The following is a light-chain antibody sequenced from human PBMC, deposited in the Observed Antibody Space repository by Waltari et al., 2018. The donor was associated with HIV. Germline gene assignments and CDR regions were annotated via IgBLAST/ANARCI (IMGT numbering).Light chain of an antibody. CDR1: SNDIGRYEY. CDR3: GAYTGSGNLGL. V-gene: IGLV2-14*03. CDR2: NVN. Sequence: QSALTQPASASGSPGQSITISCTGTSNDIGRYEYVSWYQQHPGKAPKLIIYNVNRRPTGVSVRFSGSKSGNTASLTISGLQPEDEADYYGGAYTGSGNLGLFGGGTKLTVL. J-gene: IGLJ2*01.